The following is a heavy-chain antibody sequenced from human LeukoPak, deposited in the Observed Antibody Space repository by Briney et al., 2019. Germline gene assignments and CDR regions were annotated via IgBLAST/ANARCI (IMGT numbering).Heavy chain of an antibody. Sequence: GGSLRLSCAASGFTLSTYAMSWVRQTPGKGLEWVAATSSSDAGTYHADSVRGRFTISRDNSKNTLYLQMNSLRAEDTAVYFCAKSPPRFGSGWYEKVEKVSYYLDYWGQGTLVTVSS. D-gene: IGHD6-19*01. J-gene: IGHJ4*02. CDR3: AKSPPRFGSGWYEKVEKVSYYLDY. CDR1: GFTLSTYA. V-gene: IGHV3-23*01. CDR2: TSSSDAGT.